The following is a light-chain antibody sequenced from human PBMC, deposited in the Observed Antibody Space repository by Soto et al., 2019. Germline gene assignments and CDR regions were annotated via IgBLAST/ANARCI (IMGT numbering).Light chain of an antibody. CDR1: SSDVGRYNH. V-gene: IGLV2-14*01. CDR2: EVS. CDR3: QSYDSTLSARYV. J-gene: IGLJ1*01. Sequence: QSALTQPASVSGSPGQSITISCTGTSSDVGRYNHVSWYQHHPGKAPKLIISEVSNRPSGVPDRFSASTSGTSASLAITGLQAEDEGDYYCQSYDSTLSARYVFGTGTKLTVL.